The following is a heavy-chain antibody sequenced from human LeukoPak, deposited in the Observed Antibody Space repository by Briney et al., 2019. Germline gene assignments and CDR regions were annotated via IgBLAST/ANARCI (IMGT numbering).Heavy chain of an antibody. CDR2: ISSSGSTI. CDR3: ARGGYSYGLLFDY. Sequence: GGSLRLSCAASGFTVSSNYMSWVRQAPGKGLEWVSYISSSGSTIYYADSVKGRFTISRDNAKNSLYLQMNSLRAEDTAVYYCARGGYSYGLLFDYWGQGTLVTVSS. J-gene: IGHJ4*02. CDR1: GFTVSSNY. D-gene: IGHD5-18*01. V-gene: IGHV3-11*01.